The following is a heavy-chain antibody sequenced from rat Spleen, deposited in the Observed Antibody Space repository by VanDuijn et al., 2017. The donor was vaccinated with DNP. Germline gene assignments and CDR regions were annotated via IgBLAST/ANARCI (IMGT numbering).Heavy chain of an antibody. D-gene: IGHD1-10*01. Sequence: QVQLKESGPGLVQPSETLSLTCTVSGFSLTTNGVSWVRQPPGKGLEWIAAISSGGKTYYNSALKSRLSISRDTSKSQVFLRMNSLQTEDTAIYFCTREREPNNIPYYFDCWGQGVMVTVSS. J-gene: IGHJ2*01. CDR3: TREREPNNIPYYFDC. CDR2: ISSGGKT. V-gene: IGHV2S8*01. CDR1: GFSLTTNG.